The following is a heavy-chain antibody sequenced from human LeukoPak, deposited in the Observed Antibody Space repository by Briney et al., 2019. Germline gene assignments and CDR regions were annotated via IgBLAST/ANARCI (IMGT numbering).Heavy chain of an antibody. D-gene: IGHD3-22*01. CDR2: IKQDGSEK. Sequence: PGGTLRLSCAVSGFTFSSFWMSWVREAPGTGLEWVANIKQDGSEKSYVDSVKGRFTISRDNAKNSLYLKMNSLRAEDTAVYYCARVAYYYDSSGYYSDYYYMDVWGKGTTVTVSS. V-gene: IGHV3-7*01. J-gene: IGHJ6*03. CDR1: GFTFSSFW. CDR3: ARVAYYYDSSGYYSDYYYMDV.